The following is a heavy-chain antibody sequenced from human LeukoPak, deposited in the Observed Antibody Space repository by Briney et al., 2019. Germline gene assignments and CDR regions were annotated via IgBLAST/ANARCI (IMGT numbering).Heavy chain of an antibody. CDR2: INPSGGST. J-gene: IGHJ4*02. V-gene: IGHV1-46*01. CDR1: RDTFTSYD. Sequence: ASVKLSCKASRDTFTSYDMHWVRQAPGQGLEWMGIINPSGGSTSYAQKFQGRVTMTRDTSTSTVYMQLSSLRSEHTSLYYCARERDDSSSYCFFDYWGQGTLVTVSS. CDR3: ARERDDSSSYCFFDY. D-gene: IGHD3-22*01.